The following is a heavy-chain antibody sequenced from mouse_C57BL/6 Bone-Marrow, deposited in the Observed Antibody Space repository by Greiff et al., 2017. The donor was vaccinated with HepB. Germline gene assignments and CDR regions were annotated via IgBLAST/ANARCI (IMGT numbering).Heavy chain of an antibody. Sequence: QVQLQQSGPGLMQPSQSLSITCTVSGFSLTSYGVHWVRQSPGKGLEWLGVIWSGGSTDYNAAFISRLSISKDNSKSQVFFKMNSLQADDTAIYYCARRAYYSNYWYFDVWGTGTTVTVSS. V-gene: IGHV2-2*01. D-gene: IGHD2-5*01. CDR1: GFSLTSYG. J-gene: IGHJ1*03. CDR2: IWSGGST. CDR3: ARRAYYSNYWYFDV.